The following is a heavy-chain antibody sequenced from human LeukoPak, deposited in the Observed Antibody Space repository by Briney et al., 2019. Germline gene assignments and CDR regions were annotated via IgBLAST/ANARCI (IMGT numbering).Heavy chain of an antibody. CDR1: GGSISSYY. Sequence: PSETLSLTCTVSGGSISSYYWSWIRQPPGKGLEWIGYIYYSGSTNYNPSLKGRVTISVDTSKNQFSLKLSSVTAADTAVYYCARSARIAVAGRSDRFFDYWGQGTLVTVSS. CDR2: IYYSGST. J-gene: IGHJ4*02. D-gene: IGHD6-19*01. CDR3: ARSARIAVAGRSDRFFDY. V-gene: IGHV4-59*01.